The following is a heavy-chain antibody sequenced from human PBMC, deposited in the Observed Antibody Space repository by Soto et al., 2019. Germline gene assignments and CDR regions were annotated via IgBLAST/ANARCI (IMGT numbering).Heavy chain of an antibody. Sequence: ASETLSLTCTVSGGSVSSSSYYWGWIRQPPGKGLEWIGSIYYSGSTYYSPSLKSRVTISVDTSKNQFSLKLSSVTAADTAVYYCASTRTMTTVTTMEFYPWGKGTLVTVAS. CDR3: ASTRTMTTVTTMEFYP. V-gene: IGHV4-39*01. CDR2: IYYSGST. J-gene: IGHJ5*02. CDR1: GGSVSSSSYY. D-gene: IGHD4-17*01.